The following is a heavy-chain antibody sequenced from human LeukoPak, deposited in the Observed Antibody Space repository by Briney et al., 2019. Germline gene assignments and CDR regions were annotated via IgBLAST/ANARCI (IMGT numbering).Heavy chain of an antibody. J-gene: IGHJ4*02. CDR2: ISGNGGSI. CDR1: GFTFDNYA. D-gene: IGHD6-19*01. Sequence: GGSLRLSCAASGFTFDNYAMHWVRQAPGKGLEWVSGISGNGGSIGYADSVKGRFTISRDNAKNSLYLQMNSLRAEDMALYYCAKAGVRDSSGWYYFDYWGQGTLVTASS. V-gene: IGHV3-9*03. CDR3: AKAGVRDSSGWYYFDY.